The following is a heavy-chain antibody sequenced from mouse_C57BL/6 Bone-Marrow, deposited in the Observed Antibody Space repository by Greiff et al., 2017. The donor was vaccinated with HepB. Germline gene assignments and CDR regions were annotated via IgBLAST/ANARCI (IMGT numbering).Heavy chain of an antibody. D-gene: IGHD1-1*01. Sequence: VQLQQSGAELMKPGASVKLSCKATGYTFTGYWIEWVKQRPGHGLEWIGEILPGSGSTNYNAKFKGKATFTADTSSNTAYMQLSSLTTEDSAIYYCARRILYYCGMGYWGQGTTLTVSS. CDR1: GYTFTGYW. V-gene: IGHV1-9*01. CDR3: ARRILYYCGMGY. J-gene: IGHJ2*01. CDR2: ILPGSGST.